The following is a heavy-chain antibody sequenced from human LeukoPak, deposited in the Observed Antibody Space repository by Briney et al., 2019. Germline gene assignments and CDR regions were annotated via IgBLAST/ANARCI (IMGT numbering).Heavy chain of an antibody. CDR3: ATGGRRGYSYGNAFDI. J-gene: IGHJ3*02. Sequence: ASVKVSCKASGYTFTSYGISWVRQAPGQGLEWMGWISAYNGNTNYAQKLQGRVTMTTDTSTSTAYMELRSLRSDDTAVYYCATGGRRGYSYGNAFDIWGQGTMVTVSS. CDR2: ISAYNGNT. D-gene: IGHD5-18*01. CDR1: GYTFTSYG. V-gene: IGHV1-18*01.